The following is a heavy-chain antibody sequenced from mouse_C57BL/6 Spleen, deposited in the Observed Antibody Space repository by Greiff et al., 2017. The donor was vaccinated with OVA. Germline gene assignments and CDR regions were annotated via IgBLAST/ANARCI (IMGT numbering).Heavy chain of an antibody. CDR1: GYSITSGYY. CDR3: ARLDYGYGYDGFAY. D-gene: IGHD2-2*01. J-gene: IGHJ3*01. CDR2: ISYDGSN. Sequence: EVKLMESGPGLVKPSQSLSLTCSVTGYSITSGYYWNWIRQFPGNKLEWMGYISYDGSNNYNPSLKNRISITRDTSKNQFFLKLNSVTTEDTATYYCARLDYGYGYDGFAYWGQGTLVTVSA. V-gene: IGHV3-6*01.